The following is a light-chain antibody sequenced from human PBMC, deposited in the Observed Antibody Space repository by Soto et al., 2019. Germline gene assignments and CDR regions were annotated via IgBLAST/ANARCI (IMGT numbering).Light chain of an antibody. CDR2: DAS. J-gene: IGKJ1*01. CDR1: QSISPW. CDR3: LQYQTYRT. V-gene: IGKV1-5*01. Sequence: DIQITQSPSTLSASVGDRVTITCRASQSISPWLAWYQQKPGKAPKLLIFDASNLESGVPSRFSGSGSGTEFTLTISXLQPDDFATDYCLQYQTYRTFGQGTKVDIK.